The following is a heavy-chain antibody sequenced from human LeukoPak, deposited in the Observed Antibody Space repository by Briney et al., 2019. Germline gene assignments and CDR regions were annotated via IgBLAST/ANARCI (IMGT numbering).Heavy chain of an antibody. Sequence: GGSLRLSCAASGFTFSDYYMSWIRQAPGKGLEWVSYISSSGSTIYYADSVKGRFTISMDNAKNSLYLQMNSLRAEDTAVYYCARGSHYYGSGRSAFDIWGQGTMVTVSS. CDR2: ISSSGSTI. D-gene: IGHD3-10*01. CDR3: ARGSHYYGSGRSAFDI. J-gene: IGHJ3*02. V-gene: IGHV3-11*01. CDR1: GFTFSDYY.